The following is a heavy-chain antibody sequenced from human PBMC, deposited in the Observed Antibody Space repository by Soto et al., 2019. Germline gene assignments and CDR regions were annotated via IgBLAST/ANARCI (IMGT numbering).Heavy chain of an antibody. Sequence: QVQLVQSGAEVKKPGASVKVSCKASGYTFTSYYMHWVRQAPGQGLEWMGIINPSGGSTSYAQKFQGRVTMTRDTSTSTVYMELSSLRSEDTAVYYCARPNGEYYDSSGYAALGAFDIWGQGTMVTVSS. J-gene: IGHJ3*02. D-gene: IGHD3-22*01. V-gene: IGHV1-46*01. CDR1: GYTFTSYY. CDR2: INPSGGST. CDR3: ARPNGEYYDSSGYAALGAFDI.